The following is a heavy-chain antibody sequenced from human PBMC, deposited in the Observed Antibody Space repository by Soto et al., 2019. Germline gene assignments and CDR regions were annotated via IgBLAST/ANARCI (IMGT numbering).Heavy chain of an antibody. CDR3: ARGLFES. V-gene: IGHV3-48*02. Sequence: GGSLILSCAASGFNFSSYSMNWVRQAPGKGLEWISYIISTSSTIFYSDSVKGRFTISRDNAKNSLYLQMNSLRHEDTAVYYCARGLFESWGQGTLVTVSS. CDR2: IISTSSTI. J-gene: IGHJ4*02. CDR1: GFNFSSYS.